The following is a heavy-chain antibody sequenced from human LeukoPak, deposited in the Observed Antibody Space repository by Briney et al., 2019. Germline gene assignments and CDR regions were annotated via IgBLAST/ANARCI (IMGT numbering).Heavy chain of an antibody. CDR3: ARFVPAVAGNGRYYYYGMDV. CDR2: IYYSGST. J-gene: IGHJ6*02. D-gene: IGHD6-19*01. CDR1: GGSISSGGYY. V-gene: IGHV4-31*03. Sequence: SQTLSLTCTVSGGSISSGGYYWSWIRQHPGKGLEWIGYIYYSGSTYYNPSLKSRVTISVDTSKNQFSLKLSSVTAADTAVYYCARFVPAVAGNGRYYYYGMDVWGQGTTVTVSS.